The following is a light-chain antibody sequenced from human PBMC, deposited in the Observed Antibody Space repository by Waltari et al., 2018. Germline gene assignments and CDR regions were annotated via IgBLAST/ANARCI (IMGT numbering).Light chain of an antibody. J-gene: IGLJ1*01. CDR2: EVS. Sequence: QSALTQPASVSGSPGQSITISCSGNDSDVCAYDFVSRYQQHPGKAPHLIIYEVSNRPSGISNRFSASKSGNTASLTISGLQAEDEADYYCSSYTTTSAPGVFGTGTRVTVL. V-gene: IGLV2-14*01. CDR3: SSYTTTSAPGV. CDR1: DSDVCAYDF.